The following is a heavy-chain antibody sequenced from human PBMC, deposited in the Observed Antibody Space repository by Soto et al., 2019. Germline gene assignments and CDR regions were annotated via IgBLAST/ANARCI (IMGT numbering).Heavy chain of an antibody. D-gene: IGHD1-26*01. CDR1: GFTFSSYW. V-gene: IGHV3-74*01. CDR2: INSDGSST. Sequence: EVQLVESGGGLVQPRGSLRLSCAASGFTFSSYWMHWVRQAPGKGLVWVSRINSDGSSTSYADSVKGRFTISRDNAKNTLYLQMNSLRAEDTAVYYCARDAYSGSYYGHFDYWGQGTLVTVSS. CDR3: ARDAYSGSYYGHFDY. J-gene: IGHJ4*02.